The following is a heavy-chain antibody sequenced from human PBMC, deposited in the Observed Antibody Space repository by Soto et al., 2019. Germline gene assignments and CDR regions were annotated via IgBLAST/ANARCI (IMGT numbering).Heavy chain of an antibody. V-gene: IGHV1-18*01. CDR2: ISAYNGNT. Sequence: QVQLVQSGAEVKKPGASVKVSCKASGYTFTSYGISWVRQAPGQGLEWMGWISAYNGNTNYAQKLQGRVTMTTDTSTSTAYMELRSLRSDDTAVYYWARTSVEYYYDSSGLGTYYYGMDVWGQGTTVTVSS. J-gene: IGHJ6*02. CDR1: GYTFTSYG. D-gene: IGHD3-22*01. CDR3: ARTSVEYYYDSSGLGTYYYGMDV.